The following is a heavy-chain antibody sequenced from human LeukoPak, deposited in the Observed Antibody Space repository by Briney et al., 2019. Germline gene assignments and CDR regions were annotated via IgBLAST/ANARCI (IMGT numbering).Heavy chain of an antibody. CDR2: ISAYNGNT. V-gene: IGHV1-18*01. CDR3: ASGYYFDGSGYSPADY. J-gene: IGHJ4*02. D-gene: IGHD3-22*01. Sequence: ASVKVSCKASGYTFTSYGISWVRQAPGQGLEWMGWISAYNGNTNYAQKLQGRVTMTTDTSTSTAYMELRSLRSDDTAVYYCASGYYFDGSGYSPADYWGQGTRVTVSS. CDR1: GYTFTSYG.